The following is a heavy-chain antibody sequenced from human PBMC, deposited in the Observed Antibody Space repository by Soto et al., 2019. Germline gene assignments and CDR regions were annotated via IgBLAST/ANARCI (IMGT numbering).Heavy chain of an antibody. D-gene: IGHD2-15*01. J-gene: IGHJ6*03. CDR2: IIPILGIA. CDR3: ARDGPYCSGGSCYSSYYCYYMDV. Sequence: QVQLVQSGAEVKKPGSSVKVSCKASGGTFSSYTISWVRQAPGQGLEWMGRIIPILGIANYAQKFQGRVTITADKSTSTAYMELSSLRSEDTAVYYCARDGPYCSGGSCYSSYYCYYMDVWGKGTTVTVSS. CDR1: GGTFSSYT. V-gene: IGHV1-69*08.